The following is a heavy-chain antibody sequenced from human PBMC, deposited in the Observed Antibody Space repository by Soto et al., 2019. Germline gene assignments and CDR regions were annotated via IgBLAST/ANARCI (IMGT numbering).Heavy chain of an antibody. CDR1: GVNIGSYA. CDR2: ISYDGSNK. CDR3: ARDITDYYDSTGLLGWFDP. Sequence: PQRLPSAAAGVNIGSYARHWIRQAPGKGLEWVAVISYDGSNKYYADSVKGRFTISRDNSKNTLYLQMNSLRAEDTAVYYCARDITDYYDSTGLLGWFDPWGHRTPVTVSS. V-gene: IGHV3-30-3*01. D-gene: IGHD3-22*01. J-gene: IGHJ5*02.